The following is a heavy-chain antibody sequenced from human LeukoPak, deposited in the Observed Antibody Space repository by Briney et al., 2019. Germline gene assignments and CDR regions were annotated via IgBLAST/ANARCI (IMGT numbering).Heavy chain of an antibody. CDR3: ARHLDGYNPFDY. Sequence: GESLKISCKGSGYTLTNYWIAWVRQMPGKGLECMGITYPRNSDTRYSPSFQGQVTISADKSVSTAYLQWSSLKASDTAMYYCARHLDGYNPFDYWGQGTLVTVSS. D-gene: IGHD5-24*01. J-gene: IGHJ4*02. V-gene: IGHV5-51*01. CDR1: GYTLTNYW. CDR2: TYPRNSDT.